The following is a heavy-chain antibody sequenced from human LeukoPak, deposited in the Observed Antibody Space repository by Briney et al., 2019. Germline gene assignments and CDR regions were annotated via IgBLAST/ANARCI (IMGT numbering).Heavy chain of an antibody. CDR2: INSDGRST. D-gene: IGHD6-19*01. J-gene: IGHJ4*02. Sequence: PGGSLRLSCAASGLTFSTYWIHWVRQAPGKGLVWVSRINSDGRSTTYADFVKGRFTISRDNAKNTLYLQMNSLRAEDTAVYYCAREGTSGWYYFDYWGQGTLVIVSS. CDR3: AREGTSGWYYFDY. CDR1: GLTFSTYW. V-gene: IGHV3-74*01.